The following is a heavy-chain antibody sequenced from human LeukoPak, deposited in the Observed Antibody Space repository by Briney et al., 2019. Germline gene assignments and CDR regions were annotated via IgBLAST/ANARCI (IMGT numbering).Heavy chain of an antibody. Sequence: GGSLRLSCAASGFTFSSYEMNWVRQAPGKGLEWVSYISSSAKTVYYADSVKGRFFISRDNGQNTGYLQMNSLRVDDTGVYFCLAWASPTPYWGPGTPVAVSS. V-gene: IGHV3-48*03. J-gene: IGHJ1*01. CDR3: LAWASPTPY. CDR2: ISSSAKTV. CDR1: GFTFSSYE. D-gene: IGHD1-26*01.